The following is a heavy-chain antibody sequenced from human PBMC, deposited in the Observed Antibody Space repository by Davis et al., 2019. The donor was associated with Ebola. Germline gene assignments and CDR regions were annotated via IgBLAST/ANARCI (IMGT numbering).Heavy chain of an antibody. V-gene: IGHV3-7*01. D-gene: IGHD6-6*01. CDR2: IKQAGSGK. J-gene: IGHJ6*02. CDR3: ARDPSSSPNYYYYYGMDV. CDR1: GFTFSSYW. Sequence: GESLKISCAASGFTFSSYWMSWVRQAPGKGLEWVANIKQAGSGKYYVDSVKGRFTISRDNAKNSLYLQMNSLRAEDTAVYYCARDPSSSPNYYYYYGMDVWGQGTTVTVSS.